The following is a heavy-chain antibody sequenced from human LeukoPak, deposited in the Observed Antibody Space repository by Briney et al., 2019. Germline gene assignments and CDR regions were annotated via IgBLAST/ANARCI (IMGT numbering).Heavy chain of an antibody. V-gene: IGHV2-5*02. D-gene: IGHD2/OR15-2a*01. CDR2: IYSDGDK. Sequence: SGPTLVKPTQTLTLTCTFSGFSLTTSAVGVGWIRQPPGQALEWLALIYSDGDKRYNPSLKSRLSITKDTSKNQVALTMTNVALVDTATYFCAHRGKYLTWFDPWGQGTLVIVSS. J-gene: IGHJ5*02. CDR1: GFSLTTSAVG. CDR3: AHRGKYLTWFDP.